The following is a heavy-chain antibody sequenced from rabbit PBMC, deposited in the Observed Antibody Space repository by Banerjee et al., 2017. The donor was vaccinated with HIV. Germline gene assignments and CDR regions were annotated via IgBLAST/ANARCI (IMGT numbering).Heavy chain of an antibody. Sequence: EESGGGLVQPEGSLTLTCTASGFSFTSSYWICWVRRAPGKGLEWIACIYTGDGNTAYASWAKGPITISKTSTTTVTLQMTSLTAADTATYCCARTADEGGYPYSLWGPGTLVTVS. CDR1: GFSFTSSYW. V-gene: IGHV1S45*01. CDR2: IYTGDGNT. CDR3: ARTADEGGYPYSL. D-gene: IGHD6-1*01. J-gene: IGHJ4*01.